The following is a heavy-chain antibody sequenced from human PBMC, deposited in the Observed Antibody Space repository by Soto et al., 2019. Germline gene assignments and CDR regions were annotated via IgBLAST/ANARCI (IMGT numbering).Heavy chain of an antibody. V-gene: IGHV1-18*04. CDR2: ISAYNGNT. CDR1: GYTFTSYG. D-gene: IGHD5-12*01. Sequence: ASVKVSCKASGYTFTSYGISWVRQAPGQGLEWMGWISAYNGNTNYAQKLQGRVTMTTDTSTSTAYMELRSLRSDDTAVYYCARGTKNGYSGYASPFDAFDIWGQGTMLTVSS. J-gene: IGHJ3*02. CDR3: ARGTKNGYSGYASPFDAFDI.